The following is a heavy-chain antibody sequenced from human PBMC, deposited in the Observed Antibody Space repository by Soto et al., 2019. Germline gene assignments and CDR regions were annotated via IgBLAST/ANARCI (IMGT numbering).Heavy chain of an antibody. J-gene: IGHJ5*02. CDR2: INPNSGGT. V-gene: IGHV1-2*04. D-gene: IGHD3-3*01. CDR1: GYTFTGYY. Sequence: GASVKVSCKASGYTFTGYYMHWVRQAPGQGLEWMGWINPNSGGTNYAQKFQGWVTMTRDTSISPAHMELSRLRSDDTAVYYCARDFRNTIVGVVSGANWFDPWGQVTLVTVSS. CDR3: ARDFRNTIVGVVSGANWFDP.